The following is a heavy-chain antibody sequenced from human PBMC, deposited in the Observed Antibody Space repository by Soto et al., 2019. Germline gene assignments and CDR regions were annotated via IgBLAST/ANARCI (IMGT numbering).Heavy chain of an antibody. CDR3: ALIRAVEFSEWLFDY. J-gene: IGHJ4*02. D-gene: IGHD3-3*01. Sequence: QITLKESGPTLVKPTQTLTLTCTFSGFSLTTSGVGVGWIRQPPGKALEWLALIYWDDDNRYSPSLRSRLTITQDTSKNQVVLTMTDMKPVDTGTYFCALIRAVEFSEWLFDYWGQGTLVTVSS. CDR2: IYWDDDN. V-gene: IGHV2-5*02. CDR1: GFSLTTSGVG.